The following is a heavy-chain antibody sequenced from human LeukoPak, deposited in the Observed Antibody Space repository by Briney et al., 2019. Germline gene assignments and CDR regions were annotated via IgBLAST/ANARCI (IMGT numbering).Heavy chain of an antibody. CDR2: IRYDGSNK. CDR3: AEGVYGDYVRYFQH. V-gene: IGHV3-30*02. CDR1: GFTFSSYG. J-gene: IGHJ1*01. Sequence: PGGSLRLSCAASGFTFSSYGMHWVRQAPGKGLEWVAFIRYDGSNKYYADSVKGRFTISRDNSKNTLYLQMNSLRAEDTAVYYCAEGVYGDYVRYFQHWGQGTLVTVSS. D-gene: IGHD4-17*01.